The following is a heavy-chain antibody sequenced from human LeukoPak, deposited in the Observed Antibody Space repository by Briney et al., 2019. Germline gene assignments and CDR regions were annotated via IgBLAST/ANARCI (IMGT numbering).Heavy chain of an antibody. CDR2: ISTSGSGSTI. V-gene: IGHV3-48*03. CDR1: GFAFSSYE. D-gene: IGHD3-22*01. J-gene: IGHJ4*02. CDR3: ASSLGGYYGY. Sequence: GGSLRLSCAASGFAFSSYEMNWVRQAPGKGLEWVSYISTSGSGSTIYYADSVKGRFTISRENAKNSLYLQMNSLRAEDTAVYYCASSLGGYYGYWGQGTLVTVSS.